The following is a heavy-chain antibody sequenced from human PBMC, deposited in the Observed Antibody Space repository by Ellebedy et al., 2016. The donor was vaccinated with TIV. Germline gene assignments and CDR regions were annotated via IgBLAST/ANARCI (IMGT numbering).Heavy chain of an antibody. D-gene: IGHD4-23*01. CDR1: GGSINSYY. CDR3: ARDSSYSRWYL. V-gene: IGHV4-59*01. J-gene: IGHJ5*02. Sequence: SETLSLTXSVSGGSINSYYWSWIRQSPVKGLEWIGYVHYSGGTKYSPSLKSRVFISIDTSKNQFSLKLSSVTAADTAVYYCARDSSYSRWYLWGQGTLVTVSS. CDR2: VHYSGGT.